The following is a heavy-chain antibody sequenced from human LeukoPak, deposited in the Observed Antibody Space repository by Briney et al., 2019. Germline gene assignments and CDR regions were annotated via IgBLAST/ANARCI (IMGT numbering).Heavy chain of an antibody. D-gene: IGHD5-12*01. J-gene: IGHJ4*02. Sequence: GGSLRLSCAAPGFTFSTYWMHWVRQAPGKGLVWVSRISSDGSSTNYADSVKGRFTISRDNAKNTLYLQMNSLRAEDTAVYYCAGKWPLDYWGQGTLVTVSS. CDR3: AGKWPLDY. CDR2: ISSDGSST. V-gene: IGHV3-74*01. CDR1: GFTFSTYW.